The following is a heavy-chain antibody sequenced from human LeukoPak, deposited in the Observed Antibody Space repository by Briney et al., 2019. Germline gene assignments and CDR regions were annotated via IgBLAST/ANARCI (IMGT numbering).Heavy chain of an antibody. V-gene: IGHV1-2*02. CDR3: ARDRARPSYYYDSSGYPS. CDR2: INPNSGGT. D-gene: IGHD3-22*01. J-gene: IGHJ4*02. CDR1: GYTFTGYY. Sequence: ASVKVSCKASGYTFTGYYMHWVRQAPGQGLEWMGWINPNSGGTNCAQKFQGRVTMTRDTSISTAYMELSRLRSDDTAVYYCARDRARPSYYYDSSGYPSWGQGTLVTVSS.